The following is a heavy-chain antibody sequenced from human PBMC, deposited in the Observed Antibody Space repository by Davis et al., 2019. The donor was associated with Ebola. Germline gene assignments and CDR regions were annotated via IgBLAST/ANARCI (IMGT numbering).Heavy chain of an antibody. CDR1: GFTFSDYY. D-gene: IGHD4-11*01. Sequence: GGSLRLSCAASGFTFSDYYMSWIRQAPGKGLEWVSYISSSSSYIYYADSVKGRFTISRDNAKNSLYLQMNSLRAEDTAVYYCARERVTTRYYYYYYGMDVWGKGTTVTVSS. CDR3: ARERVTTRYYYYYYGMDV. CDR2: ISSSSSYI. V-gene: IGHV3-11*05. J-gene: IGHJ6*04.